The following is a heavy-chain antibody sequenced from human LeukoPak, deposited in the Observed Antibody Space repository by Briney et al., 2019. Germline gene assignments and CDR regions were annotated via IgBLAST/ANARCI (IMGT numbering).Heavy chain of an antibody. CDR1: GFTFSSYG. D-gene: IGHD2-2*01. CDR2: IWYNGSNK. V-gene: IGHV3-33*01. Sequence: GGSLRLSCAASGFTFSSYGMHWVRQAPGKGLEWVAVIWYNGSNKYYADSVKGRFTISRDNSKNTLYLQMNSLRAEDTAVYYCASARCSSTSCFRGRGDWFDPWGQGTLVTVSS. J-gene: IGHJ5*02. CDR3: ASARCSSTSCFRGRGDWFDP.